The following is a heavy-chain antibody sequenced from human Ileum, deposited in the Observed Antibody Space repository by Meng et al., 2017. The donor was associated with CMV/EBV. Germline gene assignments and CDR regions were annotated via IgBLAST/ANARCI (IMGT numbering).Heavy chain of an antibody. CDR3: ARTPIVVVPAAIPYYYYYYGMDV. D-gene: IGHD2-2*01. J-gene: IGHJ6*02. Sequence: GGSLRLSCAASGFTFSSYWMHWVRQAPGKGLVWVSRINSDGSSTSYADSVEGRFTISRDNAKNTLYLQMNSLRAEDTAVYYCARTPIVVVPAAIPYYYYYYGMDVWGQGTTVTVSS. V-gene: IGHV3-74*01. CDR2: INSDGSST. CDR1: GFTFSSYW.